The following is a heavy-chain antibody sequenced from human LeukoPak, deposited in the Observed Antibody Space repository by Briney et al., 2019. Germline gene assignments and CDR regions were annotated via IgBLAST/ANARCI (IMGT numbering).Heavy chain of an antibody. CDR2: INHSGTT. Sequence: SETLSLTCAVYGGSFSGYYWTWIRQPPGKGLEWIWEINHSGTTNYNPSLTSRVTVSVDTSKNQFSLKLRSVTAAGTAVYYCARGGITMAYYGMDVWGRGTPVTVSS. CDR3: ARGGITMAYYGMDV. J-gene: IGHJ6*04. D-gene: IGHD3-10*01. CDR1: GGSFSGYY. V-gene: IGHV4-34*01.